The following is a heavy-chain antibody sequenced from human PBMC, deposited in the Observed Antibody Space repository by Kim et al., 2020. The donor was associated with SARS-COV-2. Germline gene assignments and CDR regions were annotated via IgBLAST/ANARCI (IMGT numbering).Heavy chain of an antibody. Sequence: ASVKVSCKASGYTFTGYYMHWVRQAPGQGLEWMGWINPNSGGTNYAQKFQGRVTMTRDTSISTAYMELSRLRSDDTAVYYCARGLKTMVRGATLGYWGQGTLVTVSS. D-gene: IGHD3-10*01. V-gene: IGHV1-2*02. CDR2: INPNSGGT. CDR1: GYTFTGYY. CDR3: ARGLKTMVRGATLGY. J-gene: IGHJ4*02.